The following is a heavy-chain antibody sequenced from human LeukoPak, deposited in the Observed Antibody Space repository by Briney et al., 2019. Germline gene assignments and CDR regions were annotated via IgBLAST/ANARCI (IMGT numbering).Heavy chain of an antibody. D-gene: IGHD5-18*01. CDR3: AKDQGLTAPPPYGLDV. J-gene: IGHJ6*02. Sequence: SVKVSCKTSGGTFSSSAITWVRQAPGQGLEWMGRIIPVLNITTYAQKFQGRVTITADTSSSTVYMELSSLGSEETAVYYCAKDQGLTAPPPYGLDVWGQGTTVIVSS. V-gene: IGHV1-69*04. CDR1: GGTFSSSA. CDR2: IIPVLNIT.